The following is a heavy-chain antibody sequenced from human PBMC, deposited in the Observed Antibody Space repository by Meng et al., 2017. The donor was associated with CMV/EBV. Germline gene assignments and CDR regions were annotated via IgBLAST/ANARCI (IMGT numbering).Heavy chain of an antibody. D-gene: IGHD6-19*01. J-gene: IGHJ6*02. CDR3: AREERSGWKYYYGMDV. CDR2: IWYDGSNK. CDR1: GFTFSSYS. Sequence: SLKISCAASGFTFSSYSMNWVRQAPGKGLEWVAVIWYDGSNKYYADSVKGRFTISRDNSKNTLYLQMNSLRAEDTAVYYCAREERSGWKYYYGMDVWGQGTTVTVSS. V-gene: IGHV3-33*08.